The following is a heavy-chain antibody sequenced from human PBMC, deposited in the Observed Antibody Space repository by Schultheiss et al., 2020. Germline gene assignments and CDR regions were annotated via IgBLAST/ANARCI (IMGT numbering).Heavy chain of an antibody. J-gene: IGHJ4*02. Sequence: GGSLRLSCEASGFTFSSYSMNWVRQAPGKGLEWVSSISSSSSYIYYADSVKGRFTISRDNAKNSLYLQMNSLRAEDTAVYYCARAPPYGSAFDYWGQGTLVTVSS. V-gene: IGHV3-21*01. CDR2: ISSSSSYI. D-gene: IGHD3-10*01. CDR3: ARAPPYGSAFDY. CDR1: GFTFSSYS.